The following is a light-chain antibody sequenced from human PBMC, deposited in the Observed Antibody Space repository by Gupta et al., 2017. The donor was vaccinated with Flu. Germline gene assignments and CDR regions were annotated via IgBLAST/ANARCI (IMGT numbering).Light chain of an antibody. CDR2: ADN. CDR3: QSYNSTNVV. J-gene: IGLJ2*01. V-gene: IGLV6-57*01. Sequence: SGGSIATFYVQWYHQRPGSSPTTVIYADNERPSGVPDRFSGSIDSSSNSASLTISGLTTEDEGDYYCQSYNSTNVVFGGGTKLTVL. CDR1: GGSIATFY.